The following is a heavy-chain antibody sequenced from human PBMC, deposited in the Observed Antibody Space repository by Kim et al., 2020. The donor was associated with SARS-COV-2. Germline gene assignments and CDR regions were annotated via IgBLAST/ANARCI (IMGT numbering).Heavy chain of an antibody. CDR2: IHHRGST. CDR3: ARRPVDRNSFCFDP. Sequence: SETLSLTCAVSGASITSRDFWSWVRQPPGQGLEWIGEIHHRGSTNYNPSLKSRVTMSLDKSRNQFSVNLSSVTAADTAVYYCARRPVDRNSFCFDPWGQGTLVIVSS. V-gene: IGHV4-4*02. J-gene: IGHJ5*02. CDR1: GASITSRDF. D-gene: IGHD1-7*01.